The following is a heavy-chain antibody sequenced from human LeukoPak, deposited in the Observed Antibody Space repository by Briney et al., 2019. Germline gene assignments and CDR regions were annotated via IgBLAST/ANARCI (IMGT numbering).Heavy chain of an antibody. CDR1: GFTFSSFA. Sequence: GGSLRLSCAASGFTFSSFAMSWVRQAPGKGLQWVSTVSGNGAYTYYPDSVRGRFTISRDRSRNTVYLQVNSLSADDTAVYYCANYGHPDRGVVLGKPYFDSWGQGALVPVFS. CDR3: ANYGHPDRGVVLGKPYFDS. D-gene: IGHD4-17*01. J-gene: IGHJ4*02. V-gene: IGHV3-23*01. CDR2: VSGNGAYT.